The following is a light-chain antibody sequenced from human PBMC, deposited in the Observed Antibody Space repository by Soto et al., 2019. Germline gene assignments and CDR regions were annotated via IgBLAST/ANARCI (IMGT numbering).Light chain of an antibody. CDR1: QSVNTN. V-gene: IGKV3-15*01. CDR3: QQYGSSGT. CDR2: GAS. J-gene: IGKJ1*01. Sequence: ETVMTQSPATLSVSPGERATLSCRASQSVNTNLAWYQQKPGQVPRLIIYGASTRATGVPARFSGSGSGTDFTLTISRLEPEDFAVYYCQQYGSSGTFGQGTKVDIK.